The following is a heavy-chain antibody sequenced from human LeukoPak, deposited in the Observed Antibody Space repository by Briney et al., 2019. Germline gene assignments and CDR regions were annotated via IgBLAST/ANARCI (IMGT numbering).Heavy chain of an antibody. CDR3: ARESEQLDLDY. J-gene: IGHJ4*02. D-gene: IGHD6-13*01. CDR1: GFTFSSYE. V-gene: IGHV3-48*03. CDR2: ISSSGCTI. Sequence: GGSLRLSCAASGFTFSSYEMNWVRQAPGKGLEWVSYISSSGCTIYYADSVKGRFTISRDNAKNSLYLQMNSLRAEDTAVYYCARESEQLDLDYWGQGTLVTVSS.